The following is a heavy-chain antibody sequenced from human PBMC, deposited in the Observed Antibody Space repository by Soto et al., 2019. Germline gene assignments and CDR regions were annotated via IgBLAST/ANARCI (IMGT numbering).Heavy chain of an antibody. CDR1: GFTFSKIW. V-gene: IGHV3-15*01. D-gene: IGHD2-15*01. Sequence: PGGSLRLSCTASGFTFSKIWMDWVRQAPGKGLEWVGRIKSQTEAETIDYAAPVKGRFTISRDDSKQTLHLQLNSLKTEDTAVYYCHTVVGIVVVPSALGVHYWGHGPLLTVSS. CDR3: HTVVGIVVVPSALGVHY. J-gene: IGHJ4*01. CDR2: IKSQTEAETI.